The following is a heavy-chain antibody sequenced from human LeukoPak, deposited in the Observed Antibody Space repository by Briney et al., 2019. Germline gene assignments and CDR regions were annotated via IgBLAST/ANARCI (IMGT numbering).Heavy chain of an antibody. J-gene: IGHJ5*02. Sequence: TSETLSLTCTLFGGSISSYYWSWIRQPAGKGLEWIGRIYTSGSTNYNPSLKSRVTMSVDTSKNQFSLKLSSVTAADTAVYYCARDVGVYTSSSEWFDPWGQGILVTVSS. CDR3: ARDVGVYTSSSEWFDP. V-gene: IGHV4-4*07. CDR2: IYTSGST. CDR1: GGSISSYY. D-gene: IGHD6-6*01.